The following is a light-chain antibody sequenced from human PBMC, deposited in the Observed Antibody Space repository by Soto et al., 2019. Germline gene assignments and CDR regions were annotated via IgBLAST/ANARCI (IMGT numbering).Light chain of an antibody. V-gene: IGKV1-39*01. CDR2: KAS. Sequence: GDRVTITCQASQDINNYVXXYXXKXGXXXKXXXYKASTLKSGVPSRFSGSGYGTEFTLTISSLQPEDFATYSCQQSYSTTWTFGQGNKVDIK. CDR3: QQSYSTTWT. CDR1: QDINNY. J-gene: IGKJ1*01.